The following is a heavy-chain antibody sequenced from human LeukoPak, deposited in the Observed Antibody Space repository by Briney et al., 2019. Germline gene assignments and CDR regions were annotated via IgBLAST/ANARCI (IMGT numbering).Heavy chain of an antibody. J-gene: IGHJ4*02. CDR3: ARLPYSSNYYFDY. CDR1: GGSISSYY. CDR2: IYYSGST. V-gene: IGHV4-59*08. D-gene: IGHD6-13*01. Sequence: SETLSLTCTVSGGSISSYYWSWIRQPPGKGLEWIGYIYYSGSTNYNPSLKSRVTISVDTSKNQFSLKLSSVTAAGTAVYYCARLPYSSNYYFDYWGQGTLVTVSS.